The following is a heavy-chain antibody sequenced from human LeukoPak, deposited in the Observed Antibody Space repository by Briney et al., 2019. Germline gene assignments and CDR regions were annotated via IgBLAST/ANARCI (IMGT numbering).Heavy chain of an antibody. CDR1: GFTFSSYT. CDR3: AKDIYGGNWPNDY. Sequence: GGSLRLSCAASGFTFSSYTMNWVRQAPGKGLEWVSSISGSSYYLYYADSVKGRFTISRDNAKNSLYLQMNSLRAEDTALYYCAKDIYGGNWPNDYWGQGTLVTVSS. V-gene: IGHV3-21*01. D-gene: IGHD4-23*01. J-gene: IGHJ4*02. CDR2: ISGSSYYL.